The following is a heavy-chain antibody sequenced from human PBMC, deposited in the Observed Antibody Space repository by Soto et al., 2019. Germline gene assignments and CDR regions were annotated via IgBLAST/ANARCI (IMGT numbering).Heavy chain of an antibody. Sequence: SETLSLTCAVSGYSISSGYYWGWIRQPPGKGLEWIGTIYLSGTTYYNPSLKSRVTISVDTSKNQFSLKLSSVTAADTAVYYCAREGDDVLRFLEWLSDGGRYFDYWGQGTLVTVSS. V-gene: IGHV4-38-2*02. D-gene: IGHD3-3*01. CDR3: AREGDDVLRFLEWLSDGGRYFDY. CDR2: IYLSGTT. J-gene: IGHJ4*02. CDR1: GYSISSGYY.